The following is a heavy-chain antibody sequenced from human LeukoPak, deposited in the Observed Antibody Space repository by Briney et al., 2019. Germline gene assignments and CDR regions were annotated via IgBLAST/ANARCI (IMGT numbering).Heavy chain of an antibody. V-gene: IGHV4-61*02. CDR1: GGSISSGSYY. CDR2: IYTSGST. CDR3: ASEAYCGGDCYSWFDP. D-gene: IGHD2-21*02. J-gene: IGHJ5*02. Sequence: SETLSLTCTVSGGSISSGSYYWSWIRQPAGKGLAWIGRIYTSGSTNYNPSLKSRVTLSVDTSKNQFSLKLSSVTAADTAVYYCASEAYCGGDCYSWFDPWGQGTLVTVSS.